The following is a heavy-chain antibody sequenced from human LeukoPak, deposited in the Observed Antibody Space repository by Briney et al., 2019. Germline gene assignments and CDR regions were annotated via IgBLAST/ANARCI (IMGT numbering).Heavy chain of an antibody. D-gene: IGHD1-26*01. V-gene: IGHV1-69*06. CDR3: AGRISGSYLPFDY. CDR2: IIPLFATP. CDR1: GDTFSTYS. Sequence: ASVKVACKAFGDTFSTYSINWVRQAPGQGLEWMGGIIPLFATPNYAQKFQDRVTITADTSTSTAYMELRSLRSDDTAVYYCAGRISGSYLPFDYWGQGTLVTVSS. J-gene: IGHJ4*02.